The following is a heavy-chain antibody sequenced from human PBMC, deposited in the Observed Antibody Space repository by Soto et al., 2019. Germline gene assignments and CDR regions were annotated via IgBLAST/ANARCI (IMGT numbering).Heavy chain of an antibody. CDR1: GGSISSYY. V-gene: IGHV4-59*12. CDR3: ARVRREYDNSGPVDY. Sequence: SETLSLTCTVSGGSISSYYWSWIRQPPGKGLEWIGYFFYSGSTNYNPSLKSRVTMSVDRSRNQFSLKLNSVTAADTAVYYCARVRREYDNSGPVDYWGQGTLVTVSS. D-gene: IGHD3-22*01. CDR2: FFYSGST. J-gene: IGHJ4*02.